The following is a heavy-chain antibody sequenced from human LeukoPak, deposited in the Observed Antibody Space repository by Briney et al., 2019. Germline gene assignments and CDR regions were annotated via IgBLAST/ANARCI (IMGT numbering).Heavy chain of an antibody. Sequence: SDTLSLTCAVYGGSFSGYYWSWIGQPPGKGLEWIGEINHSGSTNYNPSLKSRVTISVDTSKNQFSLKLSSVTAADTAVYYCARIGSGITMVRGADWGQGTLVTVSS. CDR2: INHSGST. CDR3: ARIGSGITMVRGAD. CDR1: GGSFSGYY. J-gene: IGHJ1*01. V-gene: IGHV4-34*01. D-gene: IGHD3-10*01.